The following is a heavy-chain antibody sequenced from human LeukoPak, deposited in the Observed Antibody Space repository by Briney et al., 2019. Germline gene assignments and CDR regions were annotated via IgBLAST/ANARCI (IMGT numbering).Heavy chain of an antibody. CDR3: ARDEPTPGAYYYGSADI. CDR1: GFTFSSYA. D-gene: IGHD3-10*01. V-gene: IGHV3-23*01. Sequence: PGGSLRLSCATSGFTFSSYAMSWVRQAPGKGLEWVSGIGASGGSTYYADSVKGRFTISRDNSKNTLYLQMNSLRAEDTAVYYCARDEPTPGAYYYGSADIWGQGTMVTVSS. J-gene: IGHJ3*02. CDR2: IGASGGST.